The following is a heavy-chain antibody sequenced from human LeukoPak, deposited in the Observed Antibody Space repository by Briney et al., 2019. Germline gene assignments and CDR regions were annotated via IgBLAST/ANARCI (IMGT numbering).Heavy chain of an antibody. D-gene: IGHD2-2*01. V-gene: IGHV3-21*01. J-gene: IGHJ4*02. Sequence: GGSLRLSCAASGFTFSSYSMNWVRQAPGKGLEWASSISSSSSYIYYADSVKGRFTISRDNAKNSLYLQMNSLRAGDTAVYYCARFDVVVVPAANGDFDYWGQGTLVTVSS. CDR3: ARFDVVVVPAANGDFDY. CDR1: GFTFSSYS. CDR2: ISSSSSYI.